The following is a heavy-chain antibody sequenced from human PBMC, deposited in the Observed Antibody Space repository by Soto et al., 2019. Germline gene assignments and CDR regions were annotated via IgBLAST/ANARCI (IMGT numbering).Heavy chain of an antibody. V-gene: IGHV3-23*01. CDR1: GFTFSSYA. D-gene: IGHD3-22*01. J-gene: IGHJ4*02. CDR3: AKPLILTYYYDSSGFDY. CDR2: ISGSGGST. Sequence: GGSRRRSWPASGFTFSSYAMSWVREAPGKGLEWVSAISGSGGSTYYADSVKGRFTISRDNSKNTLYLQMNSLRAEDTAVYYCAKPLILTYYYDSSGFDYWGQGTLVTVSS.